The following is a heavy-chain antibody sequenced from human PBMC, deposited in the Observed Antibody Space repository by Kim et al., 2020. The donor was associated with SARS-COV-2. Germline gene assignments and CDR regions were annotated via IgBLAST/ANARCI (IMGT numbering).Heavy chain of an antibody. CDR3: ARGRDYGDPSSYWYFDL. Sequence: FQGRVTITADESTSTAYMELSSLRSEDTAVYYCARGRDYGDPSSYWYFDLWGRGTLVTVSS. J-gene: IGHJ2*01. V-gene: IGHV1-69*01. D-gene: IGHD4-17*01.